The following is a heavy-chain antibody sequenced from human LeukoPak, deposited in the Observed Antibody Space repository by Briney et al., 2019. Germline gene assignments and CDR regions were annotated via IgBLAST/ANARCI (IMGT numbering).Heavy chain of an antibody. V-gene: IGHV3-23*01. D-gene: IGHD1-26*01. J-gene: IGHJ4*02. Sequence: GGSLRLSCAGSGFTFNHFGMTWVRQAPGKGLEWVSAITGSGTKTYYAASVKGRFTISRDNSKNTLYLQMNSLRAEDTAVYYCAREGGGSYFYFDYWGQGTLVTVSS. CDR3: AREGGGSYFYFDY. CDR2: ITGSGTKT. CDR1: GFTFNHFG.